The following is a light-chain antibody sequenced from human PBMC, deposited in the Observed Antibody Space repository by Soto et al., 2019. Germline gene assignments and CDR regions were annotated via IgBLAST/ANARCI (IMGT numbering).Light chain of an antibody. Sequence: IQMTKSPCSRSTSVGNRVTISCRASQSIGTYVNWYRQKSGAAPELLIYDASTLQSGVPSRFRGGASGTDFTLTISRLQLDDFATYYCQHSYNQPLTFGHGTKVDI. CDR2: DAS. CDR1: QSIGTY. V-gene: IGKV1-39*01. J-gene: IGKJ1*01. CDR3: QHSYNQPLT.